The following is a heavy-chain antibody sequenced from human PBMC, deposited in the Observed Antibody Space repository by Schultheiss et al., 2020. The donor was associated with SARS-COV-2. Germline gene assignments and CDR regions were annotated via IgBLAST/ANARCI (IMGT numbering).Heavy chain of an antibody. V-gene: IGHV2-5*02. J-gene: IGHJ4*02. CDR1: GFSLSTSGVG. Sequence: SGPTLVKPTQTLTLTCTFSGFSLSTSGVGVGWIRQPPGKALEWLARIDWDDDRRYSESLKSRLTITRDTSKSQVVLTMTNMDPVDTATYYCARMFDGYYDSSGYLYDYWGQGTLVTVSS. D-gene: IGHD3-22*01. CDR3: ARMFDGYYDSSGYLYDY. CDR2: IDWDDDR.